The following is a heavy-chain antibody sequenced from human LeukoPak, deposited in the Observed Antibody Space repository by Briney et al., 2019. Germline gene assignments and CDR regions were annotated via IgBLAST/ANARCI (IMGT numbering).Heavy chain of an antibody. CDR2: ISNSGTT. CDR3: ARDVVVTSSPDAFDI. Sequence: ASETLSLTCALSGHSVSSGGYYWTWIRQHPGKGLEWIGYISNSGTTSYNPSLRSRVSISVDTSNNHFSLRLTSVTAADTAVYYCARDVVVTSSPDAFDIWGQGTMVTVSS. CDR1: GHSVSSGGYY. J-gene: IGHJ3*02. V-gene: IGHV4-31*11. D-gene: IGHD2-21*02.